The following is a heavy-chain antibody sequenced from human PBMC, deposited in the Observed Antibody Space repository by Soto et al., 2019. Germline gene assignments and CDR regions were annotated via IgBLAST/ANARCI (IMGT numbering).Heavy chain of an antibody. CDR2: IYYSGST. CDR3: ARDPAYYDIVTGYYTSVRPYFAY. V-gene: IGHV4-39*02. D-gene: IGHD3-9*01. J-gene: IGHJ4*02. CDR1: GGSISSSSYY. Sequence: SETLSLTCTVSGGSISSSSYYWGWIRQPPGKGLEWIGSIYYSGSTYYNPSLKSRVTISVDTSKNQFSLKLSSVTAADTAVYYCARDPAYYDIVTGYYTSVRPYFAYWGQGTLVPVSS.